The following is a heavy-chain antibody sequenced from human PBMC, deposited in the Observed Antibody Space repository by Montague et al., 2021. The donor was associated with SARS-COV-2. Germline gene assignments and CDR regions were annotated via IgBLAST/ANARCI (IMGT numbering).Heavy chain of an antibody. CDR3: VRHPHYDGLNGPPDF. CDR2: VLYNKGT. D-gene: IGHD3-9*01. J-gene: IGHJ4*02. Sequence: SETRSLTCTVSGVSVTDYYWSWIRQPPGKGLEWVGDVLYNKGTNFNPSPESRVAISVDTSKNQFSLRLTSVTAADTAFCYCVRHPHYDGLNGPPDFWDQETLVTVSS. CDR1: GVSVTDYY. V-gene: IGHV4-59*08.